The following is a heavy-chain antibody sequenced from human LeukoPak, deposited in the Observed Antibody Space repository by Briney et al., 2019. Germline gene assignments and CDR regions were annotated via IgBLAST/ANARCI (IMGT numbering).Heavy chain of an antibody. Sequence: SETLSLTCTVSGGSISSGGYYWSWIRQHPEKGLEWIGYIYYSGSTYYNPSLKSRVTISVDTSKNQFSLKLSSVTAADTAVYYCARGSYGDYEYFQHWGQGTLVTVSS. CDR2: IYYSGST. V-gene: IGHV4-31*03. CDR3: ARGSYGDYEYFQH. J-gene: IGHJ1*01. D-gene: IGHD4-17*01. CDR1: GGSISSGGYY.